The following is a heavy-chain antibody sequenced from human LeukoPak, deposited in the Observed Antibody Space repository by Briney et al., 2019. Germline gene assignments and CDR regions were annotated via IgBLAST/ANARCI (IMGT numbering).Heavy chain of an antibody. CDR1: GFTFNKAW. Sequence: GGSPRLSCAASGFTFNKAWMSWVRQAPGKGLEWVGRIKSKTDGATTDYAAPVKGRFIISRDDSKNTLYLQMNSLKSEDTAIYYCARGSGQRFGNPFKGYSSDWYYFDYWGQGTLVTVSS. D-gene: IGHD6-19*01. V-gene: IGHV3-15*01. CDR2: IKSKTDGATT. J-gene: IGHJ4*02. CDR3: ARGSGQRFGNPFKGYSSDWYYFDY.